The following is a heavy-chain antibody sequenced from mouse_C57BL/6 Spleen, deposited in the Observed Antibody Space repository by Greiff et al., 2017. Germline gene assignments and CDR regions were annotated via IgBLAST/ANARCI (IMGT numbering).Heavy chain of an antibody. CDR2: ISSGSSYT. D-gene: IGHD1-1*01. CDR1: GFTFSSYG. J-gene: IGHJ3*01. CDR3: ARHDSSYAWFAY. V-gene: IGHV5-6*01. Sequence: EVKLQESGGDLVKPGGSLKLSCAASGFTFSSYGMSWVRQTPDKRLEWVATISSGSSYTYYPDSVKGRYTISRDNAKNTLYLQMSSLKSEDTAVYYCARHDSSYAWFAYWGQGTLVTVSA.